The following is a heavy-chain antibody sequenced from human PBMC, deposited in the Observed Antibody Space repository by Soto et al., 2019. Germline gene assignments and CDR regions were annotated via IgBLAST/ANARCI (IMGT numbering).Heavy chain of an antibody. V-gene: IGHV1-18*01. Sequence: QVQLVQSGAEVKKPGASVKVSCKASGYTFTSYGISWVRQAPGQGLEWMGWISAYNGNTNYAQKLQGRVTMTTDTSTSTAYMELRSLRSDDTAVYYCAIETYTRGYSYGPNFDYWGQGTLVTVSS. CDR3: AIETYTRGYSYGPNFDY. CDR2: ISAYNGNT. CDR1: GYTFTSYG. D-gene: IGHD5-18*01. J-gene: IGHJ4*02.